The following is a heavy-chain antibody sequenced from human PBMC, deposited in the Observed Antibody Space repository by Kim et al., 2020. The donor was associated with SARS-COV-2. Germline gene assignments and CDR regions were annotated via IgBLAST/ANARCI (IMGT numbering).Heavy chain of an antibody. CDR3: ARGGVRTIFGVVHYNWFDP. J-gene: IGHJ5*02. CDR2: INHSGST. D-gene: IGHD3-3*01. Sequence: SETLSLTCAVYGGSFSGYYWSWIRQPPGKGLEWIGEINHSGSTNYNPSLKSRVTISVDTSKNQFSLKLSSVTAADTAVYYCARGGVRTIFGVVHYNWFDPWGQGTLVTVSS. CDR1: GGSFSGYY. V-gene: IGHV4-34*01.